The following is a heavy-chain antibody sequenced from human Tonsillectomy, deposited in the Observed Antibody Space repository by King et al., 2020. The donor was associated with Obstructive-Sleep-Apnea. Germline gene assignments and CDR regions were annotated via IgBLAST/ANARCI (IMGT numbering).Heavy chain of an antibody. D-gene: IGHD3-10*01. CDR3: ARDPGTSAFDI. J-gene: IGHJ3*02. Sequence: QLQESCPGLVKPSENLSLICAVSGGAITSSNWWSWVRQPPGQGLEWIGESYHSGSTHYNPSLKIRVTISVDKSLNQFSLKLSSVTAADPAVYYCARDPGTSAFDIWGQGTMVTVSS. CDR2: SYHSGST. CDR1: GGAITSSNW. V-gene: IGHV4-4*02.